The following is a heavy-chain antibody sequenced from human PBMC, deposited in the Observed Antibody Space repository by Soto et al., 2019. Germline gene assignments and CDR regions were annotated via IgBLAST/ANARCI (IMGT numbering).Heavy chain of an antibody. CDR3: AVRGTSSGYFDY. D-gene: IGHD3-22*01. CDR1: GYSLATYG. CDR2: ASPYNGNR. J-gene: IGHJ4*02. Sequence: PSVKVSCKASGYSLATYGISWVRQAPGQGLEWMGWASPYNGNRNYAQKLQGRVTVTTDTSTSTAYMELRSLSSDDTAVYFCAVRGTSSGYFDYWGQGTLVTVSS. V-gene: IGHV1-18*01.